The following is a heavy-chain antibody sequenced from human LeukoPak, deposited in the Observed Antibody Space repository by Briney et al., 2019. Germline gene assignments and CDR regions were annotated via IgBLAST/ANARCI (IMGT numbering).Heavy chain of an antibody. CDR2: IYYSGST. V-gene: IGHV4-59*01. D-gene: IGHD3-9*01. CDR3: ARGHYDILTGYYLSHPLDY. Sequence: SETLSLTCTVSGGSISSYYWSWIRQPPGEGLEWIGYIYYSGSTNYNPSLKSRVTISVDTSKNQFSLKLSSVTAADTAVYYCARGHYDILTGYYLSHPLDYWGQGTLVTVSS. J-gene: IGHJ4*02. CDR1: GGSISSYY.